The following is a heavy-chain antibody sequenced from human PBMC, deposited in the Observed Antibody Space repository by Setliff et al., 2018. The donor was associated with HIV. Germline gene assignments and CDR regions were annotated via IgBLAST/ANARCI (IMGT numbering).Heavy chain of an antibody. Sequence: GGSLRLSCAPSGFTFGSYAMSWVRQAPGKGLEWVSVISGSGDSTFYADSLKGRFTISRDNSKNTLYLQMNVLRAEDTAVYYCATTLPTLYPPHDYYFAMDVWGQGTTVTVSS. CDR3: ATTLPTLYPPHDYYFAMDV. D-gene: IGHD2-15*01. CDR2: ISGSGDST. V-gene: IGHV3-23*01. CDR1: GFTFGSYA. J-gene: IGHJ6*02.